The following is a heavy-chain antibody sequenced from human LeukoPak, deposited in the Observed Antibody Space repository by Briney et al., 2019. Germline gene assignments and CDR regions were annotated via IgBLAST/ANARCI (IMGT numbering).Heavy chain of an antibody. D-gene: IGHD5-18*01. Sequence: SETLSLTCTVSGGSISSGDYYWSWIRQPPGKGLEWIGYMYYSGSTYYNPSLNSRVTISVDTSKNQFSLKLSSVTAADTAVYYCARYRSYGVCYFDYWGQGTLVTVSS. CDR3: ARYRSYGVCYFDY. V-gene: IGHV4-30-4*01. CDR1: GGSISSGDYY. CDR2: MYYSGST. J-gene: IGHJ4*02.